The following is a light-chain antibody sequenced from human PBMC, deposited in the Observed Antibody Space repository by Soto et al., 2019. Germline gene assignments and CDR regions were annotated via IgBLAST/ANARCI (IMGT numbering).Light chain of an antibody. CDR1: QSVPNNY. J-gene: IGKJ1*01. CDR3: RQYYNWPRT. Sequence: EIVLTQPPATLSLSPGDRATLSCGASQSVPNNYLAWYQQKPGQAPRLLTYGASTRATGIPARFSGSGSGTEFTLTISSLQPEDFAVYYCRQYYNWPRTFGQGTKVDIK. CDR2: GAS. V-gene: IGKV3-15*01.